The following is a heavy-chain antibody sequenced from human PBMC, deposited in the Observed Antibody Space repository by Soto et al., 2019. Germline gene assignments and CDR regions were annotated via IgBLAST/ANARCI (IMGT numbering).Heavy chain of an antibody. V-gene: IGHV1-18*01. Sequence: GASVKVSCKASGYTFTSYGISWVRQAPGQGLEWMGWISAYNGNTNYAQKLQGRVTMTTDTSTSTAYMELRSLRSDDTAVYYCARGLGITMVRGADNWFDPWGQGTLVTVSS. CDR3: ARGLGITMVRGADNWFDP. D-gene: IGHD3-10*01. CDR1: GYTFTSYG. J-gene: IGHJ5*02. CDR2: ISAYNGNT.